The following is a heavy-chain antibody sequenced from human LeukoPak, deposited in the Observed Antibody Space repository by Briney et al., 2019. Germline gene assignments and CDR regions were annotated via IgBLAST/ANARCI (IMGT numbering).Heavy chain of an antibody. CDR2: VSSSSSYI. CDR3: ARVGRDYYGSGSYVNY. J-gene: IGHJ4*02. D-gene: IGHD3-10*01. CDR1: GFTFSSYS. V-gene: IGHV3-21*01. Sequence: GGSLRLSCAASGFTFSSYSMNWVRQAPGKGLEWVSSVSSSSSYIYYADSVKGRFTISRDNAKNSLYLQMNSLRAEDTAVYYCARVGRDYYGSGSYVNYWGQGTLVTVSS.